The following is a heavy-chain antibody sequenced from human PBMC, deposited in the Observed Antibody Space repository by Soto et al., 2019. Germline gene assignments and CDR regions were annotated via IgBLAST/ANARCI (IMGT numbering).Heavy chain of an antibody. CDR2: IYHSGST. CDR3: ARAGPAAAIYWFDP. CDR1: GGSISSGGYS. Sequence: QLQLQESGSGLVKPSQTLSLTCAVSGGSISSGGYSWSWIRQPPGKGLEWIGYIYHSGSTYYNPSLKSRVTISVDRSKNQFSLKLSSVTAADTAVYYCARAGPAAAIYWFDPWGQGTLVTVSS. D-gene: IGHD2-2*01. V-gene: IGHV4-30-2*01. J-gene: IGHJ5*02.